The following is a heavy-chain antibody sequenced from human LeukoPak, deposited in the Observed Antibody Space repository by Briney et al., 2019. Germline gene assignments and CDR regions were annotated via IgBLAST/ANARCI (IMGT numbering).Heavy chain of an antibody. Sequence: GGSLRLSCAASGFTFSSYAMSWVRQAPGKGPEWVSGISGSGGSTYYADSVKGRFTLSRDNSKNTLYLQMNSLRVDDTAIYYCAKDRGGSGSYYYSAFDIWGQGTMVTVSS. D-gene: IGHD3-10*01. CDR3: AKDRGGSGSYYYSAFDI. V-gene: IGHV3-23*01. J-gene: IGHJ3*02. CDR2: ISGSGGST. CDR1: GFTFSSYA.